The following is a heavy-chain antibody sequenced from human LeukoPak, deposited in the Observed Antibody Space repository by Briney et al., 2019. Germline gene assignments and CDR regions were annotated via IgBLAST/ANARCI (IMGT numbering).Heavy chain of an antibody. J-gene: IGHJ4*02. Sequence: GGSLRLSCAASGFTFSSYAMHWVRQAPGKGLEWVAVISYDGSNEYYADSVKGRFTISRDNSKNTLYLQMNSLRAEDTAVYYCARLGHSSGWYYFDYWGQGTLVTVSS. D-gene: IGHD6-19*01. CDR2: ISYDGSNE. CDR1: GFTFSSYA. CDR3: ARLGHSSGWYYFDY. V-gene: IGHV3-30*04.